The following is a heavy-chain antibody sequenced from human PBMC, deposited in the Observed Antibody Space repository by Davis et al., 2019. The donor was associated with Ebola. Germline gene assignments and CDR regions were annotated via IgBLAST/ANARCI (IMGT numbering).Heavy chain of an antibody. D-gene: IGHD3-3*01. CDR2: ISSSSSYI. CDR3: AKAGSFDFWSGYVRSDWFDP. V-gene: IGHV3-21*04. CDR1: GFTFSSYS. Sequence: GESLKISCAASGFTFSSYSMNWVRQAPGKGLEWVSSISSSSSYIYYADSVKGRFTISRDNSKNTLYLQMNSLRAEDTAVYYCAKAGSFDFWSGYVRSDWFDPWGQGTLVTVSS. J-gene: IGHJ5*02.